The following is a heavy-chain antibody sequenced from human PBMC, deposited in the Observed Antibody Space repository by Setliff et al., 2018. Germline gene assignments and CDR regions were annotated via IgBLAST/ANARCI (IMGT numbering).Heavy chain of an antibody. D-gene: IGHD1-7*01. V-gene: IGHV1-18*01. Sequence: EASVKVSCKASGYIFTSYGISWVRQAPGQGLEWMGWISSYNGKTKYSQKFQGRVTITRDTSTSTAYMELRSLRSDDTAVYYCARYITGTTPADYWGQGTLVTVSS. J-gene: IGHJ4*02. CDR2: ISSYNGKT. CDR1: GYIFTSYG. CDR3: ARYITGTTPADY.